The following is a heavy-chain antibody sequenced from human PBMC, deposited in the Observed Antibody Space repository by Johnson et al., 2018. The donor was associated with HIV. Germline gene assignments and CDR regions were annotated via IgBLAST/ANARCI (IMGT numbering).Heavy chain of an antibody. D-gene: IGHD2-8*02. Sequence: VQLVESGGGVVRPGGSLRLSCAASGFTFDDYGMSWVSHINWNGGSTGYSDSVKGRFTISRDNAKNSLNLQMNSLRVEDTAWYYCARDGEYCTGGICYSNVFDIWGQGTMVIVSS. CDR3: ARDGEYCTGGICYSNVFDI. V-gene: IGHV3-20*04. CDR2: INWNGGST. J-gene: IGHJ3*02. CDR1: GFTFDDYG.